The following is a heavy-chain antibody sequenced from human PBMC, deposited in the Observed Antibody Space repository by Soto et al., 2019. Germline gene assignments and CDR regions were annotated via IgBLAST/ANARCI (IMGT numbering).Heavy chain of an antibody. CDR2: ISGSGGST. CDR1: GFTFSSYA. CDR3: AKDRGIVVVVAAPH. V-gene: IGHV3-23*01. Sequence: GGSLRLSCAASGFTFSSYAMSWVRQAPGKGLEWVSAISGSGGSTYYADSVKGRFTISRDNSKNRLYLQMNSLRAEDTAVYYCAKDRGIVVVVAAPHWGQGTMVTVSS. D-gene: IGHD2-15*01. J-gene: IGHJ3*01.